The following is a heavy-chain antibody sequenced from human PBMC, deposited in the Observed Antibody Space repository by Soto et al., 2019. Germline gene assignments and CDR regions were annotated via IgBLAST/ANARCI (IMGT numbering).Heavy chain of an antibody. V-gene: IGHV4-39*01. Sequence: QLQLQESGPGLVKPSETLSLTCTVSGGSISSSSYSWGWIRQPPGKGLEWIGSIYYSGSTYYNPSLKSRVTISVDTSKNQFALKLSSVTAADTAVYYCADQYSSGWYNWGQGTLVTVSS. D-gene: IGHD6-19*01. CDR1: GGSISSSSYS. J-gene: IGHJ4*02. CDR3: ADQYSSGWYN. CDR2: IYYSGST.